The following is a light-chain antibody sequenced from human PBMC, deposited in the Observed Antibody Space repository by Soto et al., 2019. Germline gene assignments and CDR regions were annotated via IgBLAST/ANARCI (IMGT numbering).Light chain of an antibody. V-gene: IGLV1-44*01. CDR1: SSNIGSNT. CDR2: SNN. CDR3: APWYDSLNGPLYV. J-gene: IGLJ1*01. Sequence: QSVLTQPPSASGTPGQRVTISCSGSSSNIGSNTVNWYRQLTGTAPKLLIYSNNQRPSGVPDRFSGSKSGTSASLAISGLDSDDEDHYYCAPWYDSLNGPLYVFGTGTNLTVL.